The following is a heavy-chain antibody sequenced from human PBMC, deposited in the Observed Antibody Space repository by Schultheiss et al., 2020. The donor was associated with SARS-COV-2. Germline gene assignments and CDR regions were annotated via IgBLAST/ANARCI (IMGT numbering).Heavy chain of an antibody. D-gene: IGHD3-3*01. Sequence: GESLKISCAASGFTFSSYSMSWIRQAPGKGLEWVSYISSSGSTIYYADSVKGRFTISRDNAKNSLYLQMNSLRDEDTAVYYCAKDDGRTIFDGDYYYYYYMDVWGKGTTVTVSS. CDR2: ISSSGSTI. CDR3: AKDDGRTIFDGDYYYYYYMDV. CDR1: GFTFSSYS. J-gene: IGHJ6*03. V-gene: IGHV3-48*02.